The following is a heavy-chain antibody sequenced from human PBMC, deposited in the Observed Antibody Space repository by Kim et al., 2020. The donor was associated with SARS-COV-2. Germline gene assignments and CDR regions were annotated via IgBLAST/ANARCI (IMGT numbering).Heavy chain of an antibody. D-gene: IGHD3-9*01. CDR1: GFAFNSYT. J-gene: IGHJ4*02. V-gene: IGHV3-21*01. CDR2: ISSRSNYI. Sequence: GGSLRLSCAASGFAFNSYTMNWVRQAPGKGLEWFSSISSRSNYIYYADSVRGRFTISRDNANNSLSLQMSSLRPDDTALYYCARDPFIEVDYDSLNRWGQGTLVTVSS. CDR3: ARDPFIEVDYDSLNR.